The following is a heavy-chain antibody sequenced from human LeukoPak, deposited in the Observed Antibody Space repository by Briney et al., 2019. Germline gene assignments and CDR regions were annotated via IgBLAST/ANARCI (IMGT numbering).Heavy chain of an antibody. Sequence: ASVKVSCKASGYTFTSYYMHWVRQAPGQGLEWMGIINPSGGSTSYAQKFQGRVTMTRDTSTSTVYKELSSLRSEDTAVYYCARQGCSSTSCYELWWFDPWGQGTLVTVSS. J-gene: IGHJ5*02. D-gene: IGHD2-2*01. CDR2: INPSGGST. CDR3: ARQGCSSTSCYELWWFDP. CDR1: GYTFTSYY. V-gene: IGHV1-46*01.